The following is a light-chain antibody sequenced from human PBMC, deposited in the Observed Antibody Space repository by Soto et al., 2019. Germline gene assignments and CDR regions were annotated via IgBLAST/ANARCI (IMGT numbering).Light chain of an antibody. CDR3: QQYKTWPRT. CDR1: QSVSNN. V-gene: IGKV3-15*01. J-gene: IGKJ1*01. Sequence: EVVMTQSPATLSVSPGEGVTLSCRASQSVSNNLAWYQQRRGQAPRLLIYDASTRATGIPARFTGSGSGTEFTFTNSSLLSEAFAVFYCQQYKTWPRTFGQGTKVEIK. CDR2: DAS.